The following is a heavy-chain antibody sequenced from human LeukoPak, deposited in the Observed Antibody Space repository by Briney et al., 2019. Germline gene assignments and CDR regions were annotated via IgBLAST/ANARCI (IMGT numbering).Heavy chain of an antibody. J-gene: IGHJ4*02. V-gene: IGHV1-2*06. CDR2: INPNSGGT. Sequence: GASVKVSCKASGYTFTGYYMHWVRQAPGQGLEWMGRINPNSGGTNYAQKFQGRVTMTRDTSISTAYMELSRLRSEDTAVYYCARARTRYCTNGVCYNPLGYWGQGTLVTVSS. CDR3: ARARTRYCTNGVCYNPLGY. D-gene: IGHD2-8*01. CDR1: GYTFTGYY.